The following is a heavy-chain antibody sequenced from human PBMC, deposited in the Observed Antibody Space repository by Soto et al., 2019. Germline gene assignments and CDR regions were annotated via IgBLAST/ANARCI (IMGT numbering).Heavy chain of an antibody. V-gene: IGHV1-69*01. CDR2: IIPIFGTA. CDR3: AGGPQGGEQWLGAFDI. J-gene: IGHJ3*02. Sequence: QVQLVQSGAEVKKPASSVKVSRKASGGTFSSYAISWVRQAPGQGLECMGGIIPIFGTANYAQKFQARVTITADESMRTAEMELSSRRTVDMAVCYGAGGPQGGEQWLGAFDIWGQGTMVTVSS. CDR1: GGTFSSYA. D-gene: IGHD6-19*01.